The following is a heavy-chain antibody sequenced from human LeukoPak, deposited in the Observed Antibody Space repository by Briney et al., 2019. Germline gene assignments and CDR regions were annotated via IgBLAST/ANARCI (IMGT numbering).Heavy chain of an antibody. Sequence: ASVKVSCKASGYTFTAYYMHWVRQAPGQGLEWMGWINPNSGGTNYAQKFQGRVTMTRDTSISTAYMELSRLRSDDTAVYYCARDFGAAAATTTDLFDYWGQGTLVTVSS. J-gene: IGHJ4*02. CDR2: INPNSGGT. D-gene: IGHD6-13*01. V-gene: IGHV1-2*02. CDR3: ARDFGAAAATTTDLFDY. CDR1: GYTFTAYY.